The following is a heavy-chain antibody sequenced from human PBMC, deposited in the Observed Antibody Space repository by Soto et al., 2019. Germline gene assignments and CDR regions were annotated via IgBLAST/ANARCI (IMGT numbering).Heavy chain of an antibody. CDR3: AHGSGWLCGF. Sequence: QITLKESGPTLVKPTQTLTLTCTFSGFSLTSNAVGVGWFRQPPGKALEWLALIYWDDDNHYSPSLKSSLTLSKDTSKNQVVLIMINMDAVDTATYYWAHGSGWLCGFWGQGTVGTVSS. J-gene: IGHJ1*01. V-gene: IGHV2-5*02. CDR2: IYWDDDN. CDR1: GFSLTSNAVG. D-gene: IGHD6-19*01.